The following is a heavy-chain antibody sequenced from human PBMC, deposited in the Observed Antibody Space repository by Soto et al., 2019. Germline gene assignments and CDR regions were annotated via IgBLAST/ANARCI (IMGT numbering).Heavy chain of an antibody. J-gene: IGHJ4*02. Sequence: QVQLVESGGGVVQPGRSLRLSCAASGFTFSSYAMHWVRQAPGKGLEWVAVISYDGSNKYYADSVKGRFTISRDNSKNTVYLQMNSLTAEETAVYYCAKGPLPISTSLWFGYWGQGTLVTVSS. V-gene: IGHV3-30-3*01. CDR2: ISYDGSNK. CDR1: GFTFSSYA. CDR3: AKGPLPISTSLWFGY. D-gene: IGHD2-2*01.